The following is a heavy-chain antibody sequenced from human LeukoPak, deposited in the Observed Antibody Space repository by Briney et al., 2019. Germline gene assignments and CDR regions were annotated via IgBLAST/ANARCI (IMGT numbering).Heavy chain of an antibody. V-gene: IGHV4-39*07. CDR1: GDSLSSSSHY. J-gene: IGHJ4*02. D-gene: IGHD2-15*01. CDR3: ARVVLAATTCHFDY. CDR2: IYYSGTT. Sequence: SETLSLTCTISGDSLSSSSHYWAWIRQPPGRGLEWIGTIYYSGTTYYNPSLKSRVTISVDASKNQFSLKLSSVTAADTAVYYCARVVLAATTCHFDYWGQGTLVTVSS.